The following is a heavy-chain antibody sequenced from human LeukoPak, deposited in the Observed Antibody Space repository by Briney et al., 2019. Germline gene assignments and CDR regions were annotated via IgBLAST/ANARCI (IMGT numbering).Heavy chain of an antibody. D-gene: IGHD3-3*01. V-gene: IGHV3-23*01. J-gene: IGHJ4*02. CDR3: AKRRSNGYYFDY. CDR2: ISGSGGST. CDR1: GFTFSSYG. Sequence: PSGGSLRLSCAASGFTFSSYGMSWVRRAPGKGLEWVSAISGSGGSTYYADSVKGRFTISRDNSKNTLYLQMNSLRAEDTAVYYCAKRRSNGYYFDYWGQGTLVTVSS.